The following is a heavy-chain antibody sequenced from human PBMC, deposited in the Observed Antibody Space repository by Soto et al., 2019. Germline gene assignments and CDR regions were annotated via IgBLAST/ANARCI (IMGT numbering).Heavy chain of an antibody. CDR3: ARSYSSGWEFDY. D-gene: IGHD6-19*01. CDR1: GFTFSNYY. J-gene: IGHJ4*02. V-gene: IGHV3-11*01. CDR2: IGSTGRTI. Sequence: PGGSLRLSCGASGFTFSNYYMSWIRQAPGKGLEWVSYIGSTGRTICYADSVKGRFTVSRDNAQNSLSLKLNSLRVEDTAVYYCARSYSSGWEFDYWGQGTQVTVSS.